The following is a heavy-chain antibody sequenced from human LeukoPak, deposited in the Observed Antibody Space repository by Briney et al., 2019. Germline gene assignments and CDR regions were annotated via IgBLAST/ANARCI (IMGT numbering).Heavy chain of an antibody. Sequence: GGSLRLSCAASGFTISNYWMHWVRQGPGKGLVWVSRINSDGRNTGYADSVRGRFTISRDNAKNTLYLQMNSLRAEDTAVYYCVRADYCSSTTCHDWFDPWGQGTLVTVSS. J-gene: IGHJ5*02. CDR2: INSDGRNT. CDR3: VRADYCSSTTCHDWFDP. V-gene: IGHV3-74*01. D-gene: IGHD2-2*01. CDR1: GFTISNYW.